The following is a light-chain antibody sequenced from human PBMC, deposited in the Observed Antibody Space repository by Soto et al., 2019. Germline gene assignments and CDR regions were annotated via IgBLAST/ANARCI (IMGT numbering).Light chain of an antibody. J-gene: IGKJ2*01. Sequence: EIVLTQSPGTLSLSPGERATLSCRASQSVSSSYLGWYQQKPGQAPRLLIYGGSSRATGIPDRFSVSGSGTDFTLTISRLEPEDFAVYYCQQYGSLPRTFGQGTKLEIK. CDR3: QQYGSLPRT. CDR1: QSVSSSY. V-gene: IGKV3-20*01. CDR2: GGS.